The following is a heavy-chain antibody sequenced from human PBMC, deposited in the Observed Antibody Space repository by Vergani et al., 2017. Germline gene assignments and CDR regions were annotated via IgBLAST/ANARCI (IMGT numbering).Heavy chain of an antibody. Sequence: QVTLRESGPALVKPTQTLTLTCTFSGFSLSTNGLCVSCIRQPPGKSLEWLALIEWDNDKYSSTSLKTRLTIPKDTSKNQVVLTMTNMDPVDTATYYCGRMRWGDGYNXVDYWGQGTLVTVSS. CDR2: IEWDNDK. CDR3: GRMRWGDGYNXVDY. CDR1: GFSLSTNGLC. J-gene: IGHJ4*02. D-gene: IGHD5-24*01. V-gene: IGHV2-70*01.